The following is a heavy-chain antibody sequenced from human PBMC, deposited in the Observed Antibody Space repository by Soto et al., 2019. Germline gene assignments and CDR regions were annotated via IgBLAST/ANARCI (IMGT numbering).Heavy chain of an antibody. CDR2: INPNSGGT. D-gene: IGHD4-4*01. CDR3: ARDYSPLLYYFDY. CDR1: GYTFTGYY. V-gene: IGHV1-2*04. Sequence: ASVKVSCKASGYTFTGYYMHWVRQAPGQGLEWMGWINPNSGGTNYAQKFQGWVTMTRDTSISTAYMELSRLRSDDTAVYYCARDYSPLLYYFDYWGQGTLVTVSS. J-gene: IGHJ4*02.